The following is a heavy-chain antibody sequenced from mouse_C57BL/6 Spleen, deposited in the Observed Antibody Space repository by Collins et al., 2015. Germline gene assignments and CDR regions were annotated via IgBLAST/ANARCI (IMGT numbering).Heavy chain of an antibody. CDR1: GFTFSSYG. V-gene: IGHV5-6-3*01. CDR2: INSSGGST. Sequence: EVQLVESGGGLVQPGGSLKLSCAASGFTFSSYGMSWVRQTPDKRLELVATINSSGGSTYYPDSVKGRFTISRDNAKNTLYLQMSSLKSEDTAMYYCARGNGHYFDYWGQGTTLTVSS. J-gene: IGHJ2*01. CDR3: ARGNGHYFDY.